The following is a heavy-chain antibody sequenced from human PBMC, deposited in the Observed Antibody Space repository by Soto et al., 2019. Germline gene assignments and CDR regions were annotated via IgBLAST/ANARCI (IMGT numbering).Heavy chain of an antibody. CDR2: INPDSGGT. CDR1: GYIFSAYC. CDR3: ARGETGVDDAFDI. J-gene: IGHJ3*02. Sequence: GASVKVSCKASGYIFSAYCIHWVRQAPGQGLEWMGWINPDSGGTKYAKKFQGWVTMTRDTSIRTAYMDLSRLKSDDTAVYYCARGETGVDDAFDIWGQGTTVTVSS. V-gene: IGHV1-2*04. D-gene: IGHD1-1*01.